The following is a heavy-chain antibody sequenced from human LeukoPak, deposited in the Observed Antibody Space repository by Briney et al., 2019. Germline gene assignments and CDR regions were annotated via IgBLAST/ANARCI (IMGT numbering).Heavy chain of an antibody. J-gene: IGHJ3*02. D-gene: IGHD6-6*01. CDR2: ISSSSSYI. CDR3: ARVGSSDAFDI. CDR1: GFTFSSYS. V-gene: IGHV3-21*01. Sequence: GGSLRLSCAASGFTFSSYSMNWVHQAPGKGLEWVSSISSSSSYIYYPDSVKGRFTISRDNAKNSLYLQMNSLRAEDTAVYYCARVGSSDAFDIWGQGTMVTVSS.